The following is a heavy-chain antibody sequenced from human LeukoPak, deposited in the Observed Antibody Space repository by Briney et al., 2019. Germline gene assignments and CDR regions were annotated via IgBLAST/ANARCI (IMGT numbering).Heavy chain of an antibody. Sequence: SETLSLTCTVSGGSISSYYWSWIRQPPGKGLEWIGYTYYSGSTNYNPSLKSRVTISVDTSKNQFSLKLSSVTAADTAVYYCARGLGATRGYYYYYYMDVWGKGTTVTVSS. CDR1: GGSISSYY. D-gene: IGHD1-26*01. J-gene: IGHJ6*03. V-gene: IGHV4-59*01. CDR3: ARGLGATRGYYYYYYMDV. CDR2: TYYSGST.